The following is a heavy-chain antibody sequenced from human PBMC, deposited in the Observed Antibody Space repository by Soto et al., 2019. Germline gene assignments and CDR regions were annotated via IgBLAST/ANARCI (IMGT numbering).Heavy chain of an antibody. D-gene: IGHD2-2*01. J-gene: IGHJ2*01. CDR1: GGSISSGGYY. CDR3: AIGHCFSSSCSYLDL. V-gene: IGHV4-31*03. Sequence: SETLSLTCTVSGGSISSGGYYWSWIRQHPGKGLEWIGYIYYSGTTYYNPSLKSRVSISLDTSKNQFSLKLSSVTAADTAIYYCAIGHCFSSSCSYLDLWGRGTLVTVSS. CDR2: IYYSGTT.